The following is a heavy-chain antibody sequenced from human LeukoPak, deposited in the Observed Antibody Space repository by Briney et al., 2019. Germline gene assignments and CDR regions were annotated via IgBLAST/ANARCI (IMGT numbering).Heavy chain of an antibody. J-gene: IGHJ4*02. CDR1: GFTFINNA. CDR2: ISASGSDT. D-gene: IGHD6-19*01. V-gene: IGHV3-23*01. Sequence: GGSLRLSCVASGFTFINNAMGWVRQAPGRGLEWVSLISASGSDTFYEDSVKGRFTISRDNSKNTLFLQMSSLRADDTAVYYCARREAVVGFADYWGQGALVTVSS. CDR3: ARREAVVGFADY.